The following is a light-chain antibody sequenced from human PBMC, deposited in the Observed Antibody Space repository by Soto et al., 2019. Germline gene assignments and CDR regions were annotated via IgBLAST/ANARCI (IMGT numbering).Light chain of an antibody. J-gene: IGKJ1*01. V-gene: IGKV1-5*03. CDR3: QQYNSYSGT. CDR1: QSISSW. Sequence: DIQMTQSPSTLSVSVGDRVTITCRASQSISSWLAWYQQKPGKAPKLLIYQASNLESGVPSRFSGSGSGTEFTLTISSLQHDDFATYYCQQYNSYSGTLGQGTKVDIK. CDR2: QAS.